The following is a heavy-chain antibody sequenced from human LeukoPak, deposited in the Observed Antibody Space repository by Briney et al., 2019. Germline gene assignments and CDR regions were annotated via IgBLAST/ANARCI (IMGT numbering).Heavy chain of an antibody. CDR1: GFTFSNYA. J-gene: IGHJ5*02. CDR3: ARVGYGSGSFDP. V-gene: IGHV3-23*01. CDR2: ISGSGDST. D-gene: IGHD3-10*01. Sequence: PGGSLRLSCAASGFTFSNYAMSWVRQAPGTGLKGVSAISGSGDSTYSADSVKGRFTISRDNSKNTLYLQMNSLSAEDTAVYYCARVGYGSGSFDPWGQGTLVTVSS.